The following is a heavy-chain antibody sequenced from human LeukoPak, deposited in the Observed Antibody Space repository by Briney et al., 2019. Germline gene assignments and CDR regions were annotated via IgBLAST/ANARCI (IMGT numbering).Heavy chain of an antibody. J-gene: IGHJ4*02. CDR3: VRDVWGDRDGFFEY. Sequence: GGSLRLSCAASGFTFGSYWMHWVRQVPGKGLMWVARVNLDGRSTSYAESVEGRFTISRDNAKFTVYLQMNSLRADDTAVYYCVRDVWGDRDGFFEYWGQGALVTVST. CDR1: GFTFGSYW. CDR2: VNLDGRST. V-gene: IGHV3-74*01. D-gene: IGHD5-24*01.